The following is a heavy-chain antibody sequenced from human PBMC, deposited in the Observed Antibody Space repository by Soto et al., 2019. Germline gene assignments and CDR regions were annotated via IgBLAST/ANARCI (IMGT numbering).Heavy chain of an antibody. CDR3: VRDGLDYYDTERLYFDN. Sequence: EVQLVESGGGPVRPGGSLKLSCAASGFNFITYSLSWVRQAPGKGLEWVASISSSAVYIDYADSVKGRFTISRDNANNSLSLQMNSLRAEDTATYHCVRDGLDYYDTERLYFDNWGQGTLVTVSS. CDR1: GFNFITYS. CDR2: ISSSAVYI. J-gene: IGHJ4*02. D-gene: IGHD3-22*01. V-gene: IGHV3-21*01.